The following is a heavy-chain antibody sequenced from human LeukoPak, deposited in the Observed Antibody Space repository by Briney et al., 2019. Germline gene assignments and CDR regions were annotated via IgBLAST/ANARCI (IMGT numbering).Heavy chain of an antibody. V-gene: IGHV4-59*01. Sequence: SETLSLTCTVSGGSISSYYWSWIRQPPGKGLEWIGYIYYSGSTNYNPSLKSRVTISVDTSKNQFSLKLSSVTAADTAVYYCAAGTGPYYYYYMDVWGKGTTVTVSS. D-gene: IGHD1-26*01. CDR3: AAGTGPYYYYYMDV. CDR2: IYYSGST. J-gene: IGHJ6*03. CDR1: GGSISSYY.